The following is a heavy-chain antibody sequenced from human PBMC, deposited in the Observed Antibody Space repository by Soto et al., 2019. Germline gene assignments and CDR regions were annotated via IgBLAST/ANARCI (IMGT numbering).Heavy chain of an antibody. J-gene: IGHJ6*02. CDR3: ARAENIVVVPAAIPFHDSGIDV. CDR2: SNAGNGNT. Sequence: ASVKVSCKASGYTFTSYAMHWVRQAPGQRLEWMGWSNAGNGNTKYSQKFQGRVTITRDTSASTAYMELSSLRSEDTAVYYCARAENIVVVPAAIPFHDSGIDVWGQGKAVTASS. V-gene: IGHV1-3*01. D-gene: IGHD2-2*02. CDR1: GYTFTSYA.